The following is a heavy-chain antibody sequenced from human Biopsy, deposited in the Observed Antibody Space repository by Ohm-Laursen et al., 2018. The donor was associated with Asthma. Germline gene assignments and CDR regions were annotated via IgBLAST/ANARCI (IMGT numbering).Heavy chain of an antibody. V-gene: IGHV1-24*01. Sequence: SSVKVSCKVSGCSLTDLSMHWVRQAPGQGLEWTGGHDHEEGGTVNARRFQGRVTMTEDTSTDTAYMELSSLSSDDTAVYYCASDFPKDYVRYNFQFWGQGTLVTVSS. J-gene: IGHJ4*02. CDR2: HDHEEGGT. CDR1: GCSLTDLS. D-gene: IGHD4-17*01. CDR3: ASDFPKDYVRYNFQF.